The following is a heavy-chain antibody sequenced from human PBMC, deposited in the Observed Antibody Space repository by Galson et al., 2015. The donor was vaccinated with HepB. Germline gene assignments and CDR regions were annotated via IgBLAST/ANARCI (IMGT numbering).Heavy chain of an antibody. D-gene: IGHD2-2*01. CDR1: GYTFTSYG. Sequence: SVKVSCKASGYTFTSYGISWVRQAPGQGLEWMGWISAYNSNTNYAQKFQGRVTMTRDASINTAYMELSRLRSDDTAVYYCARGRSVVVPAAPGYYGMDVWGQGTTVTVSS. CDR3: ARGRSVVVPAAPGYYGMDV. J-gene: IGHJ6*02. V-gene: IGHV1-18*01. CDR2: ISAYNSNT.